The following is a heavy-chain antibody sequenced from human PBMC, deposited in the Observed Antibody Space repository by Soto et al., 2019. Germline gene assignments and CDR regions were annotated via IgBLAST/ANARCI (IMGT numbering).Heavy chain of an antibody. D-gene: IGHD6-6*01. CDR1: GFTFSSYS. Sequence: AYLRPSCAASGFTFSSYSMNWVRQAPLNVLEWVSSISSSSSYIYYADSVKGRFTISRDNAKNSLYLQMNSLRAEDTAVYYCARDPRSRSSSSPGRFDPWGQGTLVTVS. V-gene: IGHV3-21*01. CDR3: ARDPRSRSSSSPGRFDP. CDR2: ISSSSSYI. J-gene: IGHJ5*02.